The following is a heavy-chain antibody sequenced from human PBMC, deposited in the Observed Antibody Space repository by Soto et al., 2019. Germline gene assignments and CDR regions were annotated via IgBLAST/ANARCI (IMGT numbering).Heavy chain of an antibody. D-gene: IGHD3-9*01. Sequence: QITLKESGPTLVKPTQTLTLTCTFSGFSLSTSGVGVGWIRQPPGKALEWLALIYWDDDKLYSPSLKSRLTITKDTSKNQVVLTMTNMDPVDTATYYCAHSIRYFDWLHRYFDYWGQGTLVTVSS. V-gene: IGHV2-5*02. CDR1: GFSLSTSGVG. CDR2: IYWDDDK. CDR3: AHSIRYFDWLHRYFDY. J-gene: IGHJ4*02.